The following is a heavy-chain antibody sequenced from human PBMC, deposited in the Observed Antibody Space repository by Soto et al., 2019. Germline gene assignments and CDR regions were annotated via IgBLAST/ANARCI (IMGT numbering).Heavy chain of an antibody. J-gene: IGHJ3*02. CDR1: GGTFSSYA. D-gene: IGHD6-13*01. CDR2: IIPIFGTA. CDR3: ARVIAASYDAFDI. V-gene: IGHV1-69*13. Sequence: SVKVSCKASGGTFSSYAISWVRQAPGQGLEWMGGIIPIFGTANYAQKFQGRVTITADESTSTAYMELSSLRSEDTAVYYCARVIAASYDAFDIWGQGTMVTVSS.